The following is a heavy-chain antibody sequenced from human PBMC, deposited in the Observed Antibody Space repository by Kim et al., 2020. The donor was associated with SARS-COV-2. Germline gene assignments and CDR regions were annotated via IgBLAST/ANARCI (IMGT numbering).Heavy chain of an antibody. D-gene: IGHD1-26*01. CDR1: GFTFGSYA. V-gene: IGHV3-30*04. CDR2: ISHDGNNK. J-gene: IGHJ4*02. Sequence: GGSLRLSCAASGFTFGSYAMNWVRQAPGKGLEWVAIISHDGNNKYYVDSVKGRFTISRDNSKNTLYLQLSSLRSEDTAMYYCARDLQTRATCPSSGAHPPQPFGYWGQGTLVTVSS. CDR3: ARDLQTRATCPSSGAHPPQPFGY.